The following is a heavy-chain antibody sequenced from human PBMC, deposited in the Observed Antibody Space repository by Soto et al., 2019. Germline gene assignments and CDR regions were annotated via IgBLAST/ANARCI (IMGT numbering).Heavy chain of an antibody. Sequence: GASVKVSCKASGGTFSSYAISWVRQAPGQGLEWMGGIIPIFGTANYAQKFQGRVTITADESTSTAYMELSSLRSEDTAVYYCAIGIIAARLRHYYYYGMDVWGQGTTVTVSS. CDR2: IIPIFGTA. V-gene: IGHV1-69*13. CDR1: GGTFSSYA. CDR3: AIGIIAARLRHYYYYGMDV. J-gene: IGHJ6*02. D-gene: IGHD6-6*01.